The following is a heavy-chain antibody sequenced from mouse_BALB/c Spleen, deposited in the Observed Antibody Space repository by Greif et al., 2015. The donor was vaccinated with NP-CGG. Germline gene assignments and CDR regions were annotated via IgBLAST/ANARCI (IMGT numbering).Heavy chain of an antibody. V-gene: IGHV14-4*02. CDR1: GFNIKDYY. J-gene: IGHJ4*01. Sequence: VQLQQSGAELVRSGASVRLSCTASGFNIKDYYMHWVKQRPEHGLEWIGWIDPENGDTEYAPKFQGKATMTADTSSNTASLQLSSPTSEDTAVYYCNAWDYSSSYNAMDYCGQGTSDTVSS. CDR2: IDPENGDT. D-gene: IGHD1-1*01. CDR3: NAWDYSSSYNAMDY.